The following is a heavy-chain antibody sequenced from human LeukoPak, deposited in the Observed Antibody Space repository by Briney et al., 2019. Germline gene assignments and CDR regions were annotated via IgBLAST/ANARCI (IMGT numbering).Heavy chain of an antibody. Sequence: ASVKVSCKASGGTFSSYAISWVRQAPGQGLEWMGGIIPIFGTANYAQKFQGRVTITADESTSTAYMELSSLRSEDTAVYYCARLPEEDYENGMDGWGQGTTVTVTS. V-gene: IGHV1-69*13. J-gene: IGHJ6*02. D-gene: IGHD3-16*01. CDR1: GGTFSSYA. CDR2: IIPIFGTA. CDR3: ARLPEEDYENGMDG.